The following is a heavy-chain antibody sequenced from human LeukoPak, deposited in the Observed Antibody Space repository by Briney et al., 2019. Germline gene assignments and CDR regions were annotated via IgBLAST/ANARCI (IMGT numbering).Heavy chain of an antibody. J-gene: IGHJ3*02. CDR1: GGSFSGYY. D-gene: IGHD3-10*01. Sequence: SETLSLTCAVYGGSFSGYYWSWIRQPPGKGLEWIGEINHSGSTNYSPSLKSRVTISVDTSKNQFSLKLNSVTAADTAVYYCAKSNGYGLVDIWGQGTMVTVSS. CDR2: INHSGST. V-gene: IGHV4-34*01. CDR3: AKSNGYGLVDI.